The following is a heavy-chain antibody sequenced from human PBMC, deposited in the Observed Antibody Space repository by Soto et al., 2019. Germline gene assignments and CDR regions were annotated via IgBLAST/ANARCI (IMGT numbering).Heavy chain of an antibody. V-gene: IGHV4-4*02. CDR2: IYHSGST. D-gene: IGHD5-18*01. CDR3: ARDPGYSYGNT. J-gene: IGHJ5*02. CDR1: GSSISSSNW. Sequence: SETLSLTCAVSGSSISSSNWWSWVRQPPGKGLEWIGEIYHSGSTNYNPSLKSRVTISVDTSASTAYMELSSLRSEDTAVYYCARDPGYSYGNTWGQGTLVTVSS.